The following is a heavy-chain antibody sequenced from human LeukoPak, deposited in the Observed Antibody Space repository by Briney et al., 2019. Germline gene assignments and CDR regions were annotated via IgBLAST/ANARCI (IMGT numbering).Heavy chain of an antibody. V-gene: IGHV3-23*01. CDR1: GFTFSNYA. CDR2: ITVSGGSI. J-gene: IGHJ2*01. CDR3: ARDRGMWYFDL. D-gene: IGHD3-10*01. Sequence: GGSLRLSCAASGFTFSNYAMSWVRQAPGKGLEWVSAITVSGGSIYYADSVKGRFTFSRGNSKNTLYLQMNSLRAEDTAVYYCARDRGMWYFDLWGRGTLVTVSS.